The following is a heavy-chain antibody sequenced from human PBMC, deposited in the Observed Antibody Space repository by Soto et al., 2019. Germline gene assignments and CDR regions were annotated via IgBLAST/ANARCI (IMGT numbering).Heavy chain of an antibody. V-gene: IGHV3-23*01. CDR1: GFTFSRYA. J-gene: IGHJ3*01. Sequence: EVQLLESGGGLVQPGGSLRLSCAASGFTFSRYAMSWVRQAPGKGLEWVSVISGSGGSTDYADSVKGRFTISRDNSKNTLYLQMNSVRAEDTAEYYCAKFSRVFFGVVINSGDGLDVWGQGTMVTVSS. D-gene: IGHD3-3*01. CDR3: AKFSRVFFGVVINSGDGLDV. CDR2: ISGSGGST.